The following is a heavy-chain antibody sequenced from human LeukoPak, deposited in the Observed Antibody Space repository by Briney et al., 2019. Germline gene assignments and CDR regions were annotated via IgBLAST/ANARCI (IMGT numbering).Heavy chain of an antibody. V-gene: IGHV3-30*04. D-gene: IGHD1-1*01. CDR1: GFTFSSYA. Sequence: GGSLRLSCAASGFTFSSYAMHWVRQAPGKGLEWVAVISHDGSNKYYADSVKGRFTISRDNSKNTLYLQMNSLRAEDTAVYYCASSGTQPSPFDYWGQGTLVTVSS. CDR3: ASSGTQPSPFDY. CDR2: ISHDGSNK. J-gene: IGHJ4*02.